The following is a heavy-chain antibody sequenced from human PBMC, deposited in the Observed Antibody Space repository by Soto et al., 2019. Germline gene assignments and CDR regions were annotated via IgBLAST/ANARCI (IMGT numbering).Heavy chain of an antibody. Sequence: SETLSLSCTVSGGSISSSSYYWGWIRQPPGKGLEWIGRIYYSGSTYYNPSLKSRVTISVDTSKNQFSLKLSSVTAADTAVYYCARRTLSARITTVRGVIPNWFDPWGQGTLVTVSS. CDR3: ARRTLSARITTVRGVIPNWFDP. CDR2: IYYSGST. CDR1: GGSISSSSYY. V-gene: IGHV4-39*01. D-gene: IGHD3-10*01. J-gene: IGHJ5*02.